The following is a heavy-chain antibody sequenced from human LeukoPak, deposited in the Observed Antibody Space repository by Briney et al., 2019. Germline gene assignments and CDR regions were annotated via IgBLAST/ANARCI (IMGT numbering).Heavy chain of an antibody. CDR1: GGSIDTSYY. D-gene: IGHD5-18*01. V-gene: IGHV4-39*01. CDR2: IYYSGSA. Sequence: PSKTLSLTCTVSGGSIDTSYYWGWIRQSPGKGLEWIGSIYYSGSAYYNPSLKTRVTISVDTSKNQFSLKLSSVTAADTAVYYCTRHLGYSSYPGDYWGQGILVTVSS. CDR3: TRHLGYSSYPGDY. J-gene: IGHJ4*02.